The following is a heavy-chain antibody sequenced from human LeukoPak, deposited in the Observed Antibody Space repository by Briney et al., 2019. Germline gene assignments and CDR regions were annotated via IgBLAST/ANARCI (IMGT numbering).Heavy chain of an antibody. CDR2: IKQDGSEK. CDR3: ARGGEYSSSWYVPYYYYYMDV. J-gene: IGHJ6*03. V-gene: IGHV3-7*01. CDR1: GFTFSSYW. D-gene: IGHD6-13*01. Sequence: PGGSLRLSCAASGFTFSSYWMSWVRQAPGKGLEWVANIKQDGSEKYYVDSVKGRFTISRDNAKNSLYLQMNSLRAEDTAVYYCARGGEYSSSWYVPYYYYYMDVWGKGTTVTVSS.